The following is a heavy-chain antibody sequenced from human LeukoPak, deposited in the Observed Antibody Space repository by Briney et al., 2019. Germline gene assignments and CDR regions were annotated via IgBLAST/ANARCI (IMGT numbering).Heavy chain of an antibody. D-gene: IGHD4-11*01. J-gene: IGHJ4*02. CDR1: GFTFSQYW. CDR2: IYPYGSSI. V-gene: IGHV3-74*01. Sequence: GGSLRLSCEASGFTFSQYWMPWVRQAPGKGLVWVSRIYPYGSSINYADSVKGRFTISRDNAKNTLYLQLNSLRAEDTAVYYCAREDYSNYAPYFDYWGQGTLITVSS. CDR3: AREDYSNYAPYFDY.